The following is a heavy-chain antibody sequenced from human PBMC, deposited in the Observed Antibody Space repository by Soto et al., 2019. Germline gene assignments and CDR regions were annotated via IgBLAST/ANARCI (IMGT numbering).Heavy chain of an antibody. CDR3: ARDGRIRRPDWYFDL. J-gene: IGHJ2*01. D-gene: IGHD2-15*01. CDR1: GLTFSSYE. CDR2: ISRSGSTI. Sequence: EVQLVESGGGLVQPGGSLRLSCAASGLTFSSYEMNWVRQAPGKGLEWVSYISRSGSTIYYADSVKGRVTISRDNATNSLYLQMNSLRAEDTAVYYCARDGRIRRPDWYFDLWGRGTLVTVSS. V-gene: IGHV3-48*03.